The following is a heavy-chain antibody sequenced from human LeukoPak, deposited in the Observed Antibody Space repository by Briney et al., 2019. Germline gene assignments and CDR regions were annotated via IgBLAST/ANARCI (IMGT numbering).Heavy chain of an antibody. Sequence: GGSLRLSCAASGFTFSSYGMHWVRQAPGKGLEWVAFIRYDGSNKYYADSVKGRFTISRDNSKNTLYLQMNSLRAEDTAVYYCAKKGFSGYYDYYYMDVWGKGTTVTVSS. CDR1: GFTFSSYG. D-gene: IGHD1-26*01. CDR2: IRYDGSNK. CDR3: AKKGFSGYYDYYYMDV. V-gene: IGHV3-30*02. J-gene: IGHJ6*03.